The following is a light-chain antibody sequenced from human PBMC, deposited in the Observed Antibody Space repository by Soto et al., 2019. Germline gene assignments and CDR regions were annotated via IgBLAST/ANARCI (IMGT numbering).Light chain of an antibody. CDR3: MQGTHWPPLYT. CDR2: KVS. CDR1: QSFVYTGRDTY. Sequence: DVVMTQSPLSLPVTLGQPASISCRTSQSFVYTGRDTYLSWFHQRPGQSPRRLIYKVSNRDSGVPDRFSGGGSGSDFTLKISRVEAEDVGVYYCMQGTHWPPLYTFGQGTKLEIK. J-gene: IGKJ2*01. V-gene: IGKV2-30*01.